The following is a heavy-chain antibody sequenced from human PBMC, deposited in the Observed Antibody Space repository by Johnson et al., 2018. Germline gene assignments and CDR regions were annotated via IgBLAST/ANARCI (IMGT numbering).Heavy chain of an antibody. CDR2: VYPGDSHT. V-gene: IGHV5-51*01. CDR1: GYRFTSYW. Sequence: VQLVQSGAAVKKPGESLKISCKGSGYRFTSYWIGWVPPMPGKGLERMGNVYPGDSHTSDSQSFQGQVTSSADKSISTAHLQWSSLKASDTAMYYCARKYGDDVKGDAFVIWGQGTMVTVSS. J-gene: IGHJ3*02. D-gene: IGHD4-17*01. CDR3: ARKYGDDVKGDAFVI.